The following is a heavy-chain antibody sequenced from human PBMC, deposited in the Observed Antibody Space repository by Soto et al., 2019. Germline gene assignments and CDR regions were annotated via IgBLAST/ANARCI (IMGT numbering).Heavy chain of an antibody. V-gene: IGHV4-39*01. Sequence: PSETLSLTCTVSGGSISSSRYYWGWIRQPPGKGLEWIGSIYYSGSTYYNPSLKSRVTIAVDTSKNQFSLKLSSVTAADTAVYYCARQSSGYSSSWYALSAFDIWGQGTMVTVSS. D-gene: IGHD6-13*01. CDR2: IYYSGST. CDR1: GGSISSSRYY. J-gene: IGHJ3*02. CDR3: ARQSSGYSSSWYALSAFDI.